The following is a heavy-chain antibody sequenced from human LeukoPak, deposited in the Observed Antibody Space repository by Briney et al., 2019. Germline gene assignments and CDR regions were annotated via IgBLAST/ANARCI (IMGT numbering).Heavy chain of an antibody. Sequence: PSETLSLTCAVYGGSFSGYYWSWIRQPPGKGLEWIGEINHSGSTNYNPSLKSRVTISVDTSKNQFSLKLSSVTAADTAVYYCARSPSRRNWFDPWGQGTLVTVSS. CDR2: INHSGST. CDR3: ARSPSRRNWFDP. CDR1: GGSFSGYY. V-gene: IGHV4-34*01. J-gene: IGHJ5*02.